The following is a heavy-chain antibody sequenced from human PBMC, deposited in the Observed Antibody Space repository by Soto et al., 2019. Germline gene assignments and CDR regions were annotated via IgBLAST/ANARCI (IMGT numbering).Heavy chain of an antibody. D-gene: IGHD2-15*01. CDR1: GFTFSSYA. CDR2: ISGSGGST. CDR3: AVDIVVVVAATDFQH. J-gene: IGHJ1*01. V-gene: IGHV3-23*01. Sequence: GGSMRLSCAAPGFTFSSYAMSWVRQAPGKGLEWVSAISGSGGSTYYADSVKGRFTISRDNSKNTLYLQMNSLRAEDTAVYYCAVDIVVVVAATDFQHWGQGTLVTVSS.